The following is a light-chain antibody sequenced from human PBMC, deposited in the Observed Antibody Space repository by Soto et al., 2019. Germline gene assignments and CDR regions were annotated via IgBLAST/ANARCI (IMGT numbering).Light chain of an antibody. Sequence: QSVLTQPPSASGSPGQSVTISCTGTSSDVGGYNYVSWYQQHPGKAPKLMIYEVTKRPSGVPDRFSGSKSGSTASLTVSGLQAEDEADYYCSSYAGSKNYVVFGGGTQLTVL. CDR3: SSYAGSKNYVV. J-gene: IGLJ2*01. CDR2: EVT. V-gene: IGLV2-8*01. CDR1: SSDVGGYNY.